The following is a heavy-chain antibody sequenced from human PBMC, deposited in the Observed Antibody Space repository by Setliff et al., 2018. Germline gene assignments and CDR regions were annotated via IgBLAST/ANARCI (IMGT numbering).Heavy chain of an antibody. CDR3: AREGFGDGAFDI. CDR2: IYYSGST. J-gene: IGHJ3*02. V-gene: IGHV4-59*01. Sequence: PSETLSLTCTVSGGSITSYYWSWVRQPPGKGLEWIGYIYYSGSTNYNPSLKSRVTISTTTSKNQFTLKLSSVTAADTAVYYCAREGFGDGAFDIWGQGTMVTVSS. CDR1: GGSITSYY. D-gene: IGHD3-10*01.